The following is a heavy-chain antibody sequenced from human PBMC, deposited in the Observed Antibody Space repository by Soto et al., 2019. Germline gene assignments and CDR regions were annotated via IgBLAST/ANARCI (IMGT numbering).Heavy chain of an antibody. V-gene: IGHV3-30*18. CDR2: ISYDGSNK. D-gene: IGHD3-10*01. CDR1: GFTFSSYG. Sequence: QVQLVESGGGVVQPGRSRRLSCAASGFTFSSYGMHWVRQAPGKGLEWVAVISYDGSNKYYADSVKGRFTISRDNSKNTLYLQMNSLRAEDTAVYYCAKDLDYYGSGPPSTYDYWGQGTLVTVSS. CDR3: AKDLDYYGSGPPSTYDY. J-gene: IGHJ4*02.